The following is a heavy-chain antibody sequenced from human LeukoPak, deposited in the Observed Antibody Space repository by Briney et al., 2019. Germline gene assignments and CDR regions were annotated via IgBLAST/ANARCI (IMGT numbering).Heavy chain of an antibody. CDR3: ARGIAVAGAPSHDF. J-gene: IGHJ4*02. CDR1: GDSVSTNSGV. Sequence: SQTLSLTCAISGDSVSTNSGVWNWIRQSPSRGLEWLGRTYYRSKWYYEYAESVKSRITISPDTSKNQFSLQLTSVTPEDTAVYYCARGIAVAGAPSHDFWGQGTQVTVSS. CDR2: TYYRSKWYY. V-gene: IGHV6-1*01. D-gene: IGHD6-19*01.